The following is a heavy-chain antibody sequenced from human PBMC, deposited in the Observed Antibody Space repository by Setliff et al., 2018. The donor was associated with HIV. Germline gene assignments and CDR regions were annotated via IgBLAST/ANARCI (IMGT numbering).Heavy chain of an antibody. CDR1: GYSLSSGVY. V-gene: IGHV4-38-2*02. J-gene: IGHJ3*02. CDR2: IFHTGNT. CDR3: ARRTIWGDAFDI. Sequence: SETLSLTCNVSGYSLSSGVYWGWFRQPPGKGLEWIGNIFHTGNTDQNPPLKSRVTLSVETSENQFSLRLNSVTAADTAVYYCARRTIWGDAFDIWGQGTMVTVSS. D-gene: IGHD3-16*01.